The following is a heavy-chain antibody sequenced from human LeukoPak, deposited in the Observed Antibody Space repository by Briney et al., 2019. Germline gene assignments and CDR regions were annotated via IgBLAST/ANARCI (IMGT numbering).Heavy chain of an antibody. D-gene: IGHD5-12*01. CDR3: AKGDVDSPMNFYH. CDR2: INWDGGST. Sequence: GGSLRLSCAASGFIFDDFTLHWVRHAPGKGLEWVSLINWDGGSTYYADSVKARFTIPRDNSKNSLYLQMDSLTTEDTAFYYCAKGDVDSPMNFYHWGQGTLVTVSS. CDR1: GFIFDDFT. J-gene: IGHJ4*02. V-gene: IGHV3-43*01.